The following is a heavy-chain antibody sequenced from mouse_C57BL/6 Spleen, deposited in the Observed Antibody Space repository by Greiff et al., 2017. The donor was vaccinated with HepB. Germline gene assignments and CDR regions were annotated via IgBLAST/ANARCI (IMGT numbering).Heavy chain of an antibody. Sequence: VQLQQPGTELVKPGASVKLSCKASGYTFTSYWMHWVKQRPGQGLEWIGNINPSNGGTNYNEKFKSKATLTVDKSSSTAYMQLSSLTSEDSAVYYCARQGYGSSPWFAYWGQGTLVTVSA. V-gene: IGHV1-53*01. CDR3: ARQGYGSSPWFAY. CDR1: GYTFTSYW. J-gene: IGHJ3*01. D-gene: IGHD1-1*01. CDR2: INPSNGGT.